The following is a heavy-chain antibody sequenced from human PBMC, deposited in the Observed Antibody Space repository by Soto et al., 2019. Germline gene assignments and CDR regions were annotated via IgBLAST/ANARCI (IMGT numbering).Heavy chain of an antibody. CDR1: GGTFSSYA. V-gene: IGHV1-69*01. CDR3: ARGITMVRGVSPPDY. D-gene: IGHD3-10*01. Sequence: SVKVSCKASGGTFSSYAISWVRQAPGQGLEWMGGIIPIFGTANYAQKFQGRVTITADESTSTAYMELSSLRSEDTAVYYCARGITMVRGVSPPDYWGQGTLVTVS. J-gene: IGHJ4*02. CDR2: IIPIFGTA.